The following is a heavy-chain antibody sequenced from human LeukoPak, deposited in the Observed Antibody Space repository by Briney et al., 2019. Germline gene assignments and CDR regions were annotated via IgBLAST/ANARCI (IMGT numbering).Heavy chain of an antibody. Sequence: PGGSLRLSCAASGFTFSNAWMSWVRQAPGKGLEWVGRTKSKTDGGTTDYAAPVKGRFTISRDDSKNTLYLQMNSLKTEDTAVYYCTTAPLRYFDWFFDYWGQGTLVTVSS. V-gene: IGHV3-15*01. J-gene: IGHJ4*02. CDR1: GFTFSNAW. D-gene: IGHD3-9*01. CDR2: TKSKTDGGTT. CDR3: TTAPLRYFDWFFDY.